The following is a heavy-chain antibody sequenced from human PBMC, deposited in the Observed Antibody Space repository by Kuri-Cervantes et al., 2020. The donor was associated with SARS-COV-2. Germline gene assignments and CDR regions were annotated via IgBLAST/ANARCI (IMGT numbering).Heavy chain of an antibody. CDR3: ARGLRFLEWLFHSEGGYYYGMDV. CDR2: ISSSSSYT. Sequence: GESLKISCAASGFTFSDYYMSWIRQAPGKGLEWVSYISSSSSYTNYAGSVKGRFTISRDNAKNSLYLQMNSLRAEDTAVYYCARGLRFLEWLFHSEGGYYYGMDVWGQGTTVTVSS. CDR1: GFTFSDYY. D-gene: IGHD3-3*01. J-gene: IGHJ6*02. V-gene: IGHV3-11*06.